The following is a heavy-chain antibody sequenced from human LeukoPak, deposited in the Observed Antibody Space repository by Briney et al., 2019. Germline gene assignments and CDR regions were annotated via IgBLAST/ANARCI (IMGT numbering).Heavy chain of an antibody. J-gene: IGHJ6*04. CDR3: AELGITMIGGV. CDR2: ISTSSSYI. CDR1: GFTFSRSS. D-gene: IGHD3-10*02. V-gene: IGHV3-21*01. Sequence: PGGSLRLSCAASGFTFSRSSMNWVRQAPGKGLEWVSFISTSSSYIYYADSVKGRFTISRDNAKNSLYLQMNSLRAEDTAVYYCAELGITMIGGVWGKGTTVTISS.